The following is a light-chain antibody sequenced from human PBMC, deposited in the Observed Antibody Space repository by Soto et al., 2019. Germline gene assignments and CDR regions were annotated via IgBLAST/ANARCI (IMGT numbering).Light chain of an antibody. CDR3: QRYDISPFP. V-gene: IGKV3-20*01. Sequence: EIVLTQSPGTLSLSPGERPTLSCRASQSVSSTYLALYQQKPGQAPRLLIYGASSRATGIPDRFSGSGSGTDFTLTISRLEPEDFAVYYCQRYDISPFPFGQGTKLEIK. CDR2: GAS. CDR1: QSVSSTY. J-gene: IGKJ2*01.